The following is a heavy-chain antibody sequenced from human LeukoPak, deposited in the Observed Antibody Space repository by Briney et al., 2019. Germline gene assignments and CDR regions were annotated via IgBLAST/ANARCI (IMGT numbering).Heavy chain of an antibody. V-gene: IGHV4-34*01. J-gene: IGHJ4*02. Sequence: SETLSLTCAVYGGSFSGYYWSWIRQPPGKGLEWIGEINHSGSTNYNPSLKSRVTISVDTSKNQFSLKLSSVTAADTAVYYCARTQSDYVPNYFDYWGQGTLATVSS. CDR1: GGSFSGYY. CDR2: INHSGST. CDR3: ARTQSDYVPNYFDY. D-gene: IGHD4-17*01.